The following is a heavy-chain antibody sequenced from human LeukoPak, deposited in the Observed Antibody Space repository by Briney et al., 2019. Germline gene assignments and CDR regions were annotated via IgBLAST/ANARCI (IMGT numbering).Heavy chain of an antibody. CDR1: GFTFSSYW. CDR3: ARDGLRAYMDV. D-gene: IGHD5/OR15-5a*01. J-gene: IGHJ6*03. Sequence: PGGSLRLSCAAPGFTFSSYWMSWVRQAPGKGLEWVANIKQDGSEKYYVDSVKGRFTISRDNAKNSLYLQMNSLRAEDTAVYYCARDGLRAYMDVWGKGTAVTVSS. CDR2: IKQDGSEK. V-gene: IGHV3-7*01.